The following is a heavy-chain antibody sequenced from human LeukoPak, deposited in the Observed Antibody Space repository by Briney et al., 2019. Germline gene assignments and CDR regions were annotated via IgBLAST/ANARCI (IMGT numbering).Heavy chain of an antibody. D-gene: IGHD3-9*01. J-gene: IGHJ4*02. CDR3: ARSRRRVVLRYFDPPYYFDY. CDR2: IKQDGSEK. Sequence: GGSLRLSCAASGFTFSSYWMSWVRQAPGKGREWVANIKQDGSEKYYVDSVKGRFTISRDNAKNSLYLQMNSLRAEDTAVYYCARSRRRVVLRYFDPPYYFDYWGQGTLVTVSS. CDR1: GFTFSSYW. V-gene: IGHV3-7*01.